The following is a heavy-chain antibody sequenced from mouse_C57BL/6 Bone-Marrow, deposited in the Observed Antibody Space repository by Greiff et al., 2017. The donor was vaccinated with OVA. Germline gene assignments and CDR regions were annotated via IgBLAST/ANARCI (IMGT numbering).Heavy chain of an antibody. CDR3: ARDAITTVVDWYFEV. CDR1: GFTFSDFY. Sequence: EVQRVESGGGLVQSGRSLRLSCATSGFTFSDFYMEWVRQAPGKGLEWIAASRNKANDYTTEYSASVKGRFIVSRDTSQSILYLQMNALRAEDTAIYYCARDAITTVVDWYFEVWGTGTTVTVSS. D-gene: IGHD1-1*01. J-gene: IGHJ1*03. V-gene: IGHV7-1*01. CDR2: SRNKANDYTT.